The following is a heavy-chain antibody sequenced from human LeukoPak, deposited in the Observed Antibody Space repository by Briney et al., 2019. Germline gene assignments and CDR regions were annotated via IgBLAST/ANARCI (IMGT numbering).Heavy chain of an antibody. D-gene: IGHD6-19*01. CDR3: AKAEPTIAVAGREFDI. CDR1: GYTFTGYY. V-gene: IGHV1-2*02. Sequence: ASVKFSCKASGYTFTGYYIHWVRQAPGQGLEWMGWINPNSGGTNFAQKFQGRVTMTRDTSISTAYMELSRLRSDDAAVYYCAKAEPTIAVAGREFDIWGQGTMVTVSS. J-gene: IGHJ3*02. CDR2: INPNSGGT.